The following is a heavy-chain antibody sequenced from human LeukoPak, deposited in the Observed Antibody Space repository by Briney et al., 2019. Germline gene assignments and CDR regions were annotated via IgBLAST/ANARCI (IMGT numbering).Heavy chain of an antibody. D-gene: IGHD4-17*01. CDR2: ISYDGSNK. CDR3: AKGNGDYINWFDP. CDR1: GFTFSSYA. V-gene: IGHV3-30-3*01. J-gene: IGHJ5*02. Sequence: PGGSLRLSCAASGFTFSSYAMHWVRQAPGKGLEWVAVISYDGSNKYYADSVKGRFTISRDNSKNTLYLQMNSLRAEDTAVYYCAKGNGDYINWFDPWGQGTLVTVSS.